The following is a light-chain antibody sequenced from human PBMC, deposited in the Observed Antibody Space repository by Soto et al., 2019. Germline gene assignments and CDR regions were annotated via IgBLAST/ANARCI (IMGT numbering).Light chain of an antibody. CDR3: QQYHNWPLYT. V-gene: IGKV3-15*01. Sequence: EIVMTQSPGTLSVSPADSATLSCRASQSVGKRLAWYQQRPGQAPRLLIYAASTRATGIPARFSAFGSGTEFTLTINDLQSEDFAFYYCQQYHNWPLYTFGQGTNLDIK. J-gene: IGKJ2*01. CDR1: QSVGKR. CDR2: AAS.